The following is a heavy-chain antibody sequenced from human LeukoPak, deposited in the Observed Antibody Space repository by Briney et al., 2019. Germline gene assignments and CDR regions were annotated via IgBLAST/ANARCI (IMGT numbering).Heavy chain of an antibody. D-gene: IGHD5-18*01. J-gene: IGHJ4*02. CDR1: GFTFSSYG. Sequence: PGGSLRLSCAASGFTFSSYGMHWVRQAPGKGLEWVSAISRSGGSAFYADSVKGRFTISRDNSKNMLYLQMTSLRAEDTAIYYCAKDLGYNYGTKLDYWGQGTLVTVSS. CDR2: ISRSGGSA. CDR3: AKDLGYNYGTKLDY. V-gene: IGHV3-23*01.